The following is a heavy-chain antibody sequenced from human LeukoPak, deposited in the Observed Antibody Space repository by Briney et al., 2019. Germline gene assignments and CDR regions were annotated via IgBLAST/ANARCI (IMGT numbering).Heavy chain of an antibody. D-gene: IGHD3-9*01. J-gene: IGHJ5*02. Sequence: SETLSLTCAVLGKSFSGYYWNWIRQPPGKGLEWIGEVYHSGSTKYNPSLKSRVTILVDTSKNQFSLKLNSVTAADTAVYYCARGKLSDWFTGYFDPWGQGTLVTVSS. V-gene: IGHV4-34*01. CDR3: ARGKLSDWFTGYFDP. CDR1: GKSFSGYY. CDR2: VYHSGST.